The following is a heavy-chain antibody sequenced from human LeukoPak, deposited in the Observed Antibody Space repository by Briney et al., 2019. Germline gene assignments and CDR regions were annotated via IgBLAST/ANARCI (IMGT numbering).Heavy chain of an antibody. J-gene: IGHJ6*02. V-gene: IGHV1-58*01. CDR2: IVVGSGNT. D-gene: IGHD3-22*01. Sequence: SVTVSCKASGFTFTISAVQWVRQARGQRLEWIGWIVVGSGNTNYAQKFQERVTITRDMSTSTAYMELSSLRSEDTAVYYCAAGPYDSSGYYYGYYYGMDVWGQGTTVTVSS. CDR3: AAGPYDSSGYYYGYYYGMDV. CDR1: GFTFTISA.